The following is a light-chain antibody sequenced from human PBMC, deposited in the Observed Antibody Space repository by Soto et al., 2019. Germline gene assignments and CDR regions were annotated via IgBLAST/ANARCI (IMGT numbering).Light chain of an antibody. CDR3: QQYNDWFSIT. CDR1: QSINGN. Sequence: EIEMSQSPSTMSVSTGERVTLSCRASQSINGNLAWYQQKFGQAPRLLIYGASVRATGIPARFSGSGSGTEFTLTISSLRSEDFGVYYCQQYNDWFSITFGQGTRLEIK. J-gene: IGKJ5*01. V-gene: IGKV3-15*01. CDR2: GAS.